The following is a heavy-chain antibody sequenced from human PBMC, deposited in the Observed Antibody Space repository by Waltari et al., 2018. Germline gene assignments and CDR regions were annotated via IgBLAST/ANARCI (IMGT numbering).Heavy chain of an antibody. Sequence: QVQLVQSGAEVKKPGASVKVSCKASGYTFTGYYMHWVRQAPGQGREWMGGINPNSGGTNYAQKFQGRVTMTRDTSISTAYMELSRLRSDDTAVYYCARVAYSSSSVYFDYWGRGTLVTVSS. CDR3: ARVAYSSSSVYFDY. J-gene: IGHJ4*02. CDR1: GYTFTGYY. D-gene: IGHD6-6*01. V-gene: IGHV1-2*02. CDR2: INPNSGGT.